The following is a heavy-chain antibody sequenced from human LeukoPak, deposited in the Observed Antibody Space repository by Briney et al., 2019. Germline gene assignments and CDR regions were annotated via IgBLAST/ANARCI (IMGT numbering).Heavy chain of an antibody. D-gene: IGHD1-14*01. CDR3: ARDRGESEYYYGMDV. CDR1: GFTFSSYA. Sequence: PGGSLRLSCAASGFTFSSYAMSWVRQAPGKGLEWVSAISGSGGSTYYADSVKGRFTISRDNAKNSLYLQMNSLRAEDTAVYYCARDRGESEYYYGMDVWGQGTTVTVSS. CDR2: ISGSGGST. V-gene: IGHV3-23*01. J-gene: IGHJ6*02.